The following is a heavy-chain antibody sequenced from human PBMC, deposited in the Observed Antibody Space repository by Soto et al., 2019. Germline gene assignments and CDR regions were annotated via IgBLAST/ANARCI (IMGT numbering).Heavy chain of an antibody. J-gene: IGHJ4*02. CDR1: GFTFSSYA. V-gene: IGHV3-30-3*01. CDR2: ISYDGSNK. D-gene: IGHD3-22*01. Sequence: GGSLRLSCAASGFTFSSYAMHWVRQAPGKGLEWVAVISYDGSNKYYADSVKGRFTISRDNSKNTLYLQMNSLRAEDTAVYYCARDELSSGSLDYWGQGTLVTVSS. CDR3: ARDELSSGSLDY.